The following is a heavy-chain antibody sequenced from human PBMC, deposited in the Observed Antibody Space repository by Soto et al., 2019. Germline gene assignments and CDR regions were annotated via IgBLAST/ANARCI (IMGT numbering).Heavy chain of an antibody. J-gene: IGHJ5*02. V-gene: IGHV1-2*02. CDR2: INPNSRGT. Sequence: ASVKVSCKASGYTFTDYFIHWVRQAPGQGFEWMGWINPNSRGTNYAQKFQGRVTMTRDTSNSTAYMELRGLTSDDTAVYYCARVTLKAGNWFDPWGQGTLVTVS. CDR1: GYTFTDYF. CDR3: ARVTLKAGNWFDP.